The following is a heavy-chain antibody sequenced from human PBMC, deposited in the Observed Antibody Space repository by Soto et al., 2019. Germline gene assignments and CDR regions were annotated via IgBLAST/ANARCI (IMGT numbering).Heavy chain of an antibody. CDR3: ARVWHSYGYYYYYGMDV. CDR2: IKQDGSEK. CDR1: GFTFSSYW. D-gene: IGHD5-18*01. Sequence: PGGSLRLSCAASGFTFSSYWMSWVLQAPWKGLEWVANIKQDGSEKYYVDSVKGRFTISRDNAKNSLYLQMNSLRAEDTAVYYCARVWHSYGYYYYYGMDVWGQGTTVTVSS. J-gene: IGHJ6*02. V-gene: IGHV3-7*05.